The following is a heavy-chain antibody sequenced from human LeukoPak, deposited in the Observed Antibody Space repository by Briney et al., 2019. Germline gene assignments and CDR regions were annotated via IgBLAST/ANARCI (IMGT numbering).Heavy chain of an antibody. Sequence: GGSLRLSCAASGVTFSSYAMSWVLQASWKGVEWVSGISDAGGSTYYADSVKGRFTISRDNSKNTLSLQMNGLRADDTAIYYCAKTMYYFDSRGYYYFQDWGQGTLVTVSS. CDR1: GVTFSSYA. J-gene: IGHJ1*01. CDR2: ISDAGGST. V-gene: IGHV3-23*01. D-gene: IGHD3-22*01. CDR3: AKTMYYFDSRGYYYFQD.